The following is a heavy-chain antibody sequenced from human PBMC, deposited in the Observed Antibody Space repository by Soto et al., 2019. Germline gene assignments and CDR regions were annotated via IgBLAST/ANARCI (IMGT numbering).Heavy chain of an antibody. D-gene: IGHD1-26*01. CDR2: IYSSGST. V-gene: IGHV4-31*03. J-gene: IGHJ4*02. CDR3: AREGGIVGATAADY. Sequence: QVQLQESGPGLVEPSQTLSLTCTVSGGSISSGGYYWSWIRQHPGKGLEWIGYIYSSGSTYYNPSLETRFTRSVHTSKNQFSLKLTAATAAATAVYYCAREGGIVGATAADYWGQGTLVTVSS. CDR1: GGSISSGGYY.